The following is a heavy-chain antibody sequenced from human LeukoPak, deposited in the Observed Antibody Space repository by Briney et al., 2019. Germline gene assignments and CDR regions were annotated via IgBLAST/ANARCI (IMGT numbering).Heavy chain of an antibody. CDR3: ARNYYYMDV. CDR2: ISGGSGSSSYI. V-gene: IGHV3-21*01. J-gene: IGHJ6*03. CDR1: GFTFSRYT. Sequence: GGSLRLSCAVSGFTFSRYTMNWVRQVPGKGLEWVSCISGGSGSSSYIYYADSVKGRFTISRDNAKNSLYLQMNSLRAEDTAVYYCARNYYYMDVWGKGTTVTISS.